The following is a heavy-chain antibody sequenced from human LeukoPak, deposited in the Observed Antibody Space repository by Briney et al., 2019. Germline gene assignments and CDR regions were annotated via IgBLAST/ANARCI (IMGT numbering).Heavy chain of an antibody. Sequence: PSETLSLTCTVSGYSISSGYYWGWIRQPPGKGLEWIGSIYHSGSTYYNPSLKSRVTISVDTSKNQFSLKLSSVTAADTAVYYCARDATTLYSSNAFDIWGQGTMVTVSS. V-gene: IGHV4-38-2*02. J-gene: IGHJ3*02. CDR1: GYSISSGYY. CDR3: ARDATTLYSSNAFDI. CDR2: IYHSGST. D-gene: IGHD6-13*01.